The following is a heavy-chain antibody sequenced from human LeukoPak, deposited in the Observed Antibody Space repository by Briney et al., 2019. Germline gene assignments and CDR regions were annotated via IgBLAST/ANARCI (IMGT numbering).Heavy chain of an antibody. J-gene: IGHJ6*02. Sequence: PSETLSLTCTVSGGSTSTYYRSWIRQPPGKGLEWIGYIHKSDSNRYNPSLENRVIISEDTSKNQFSLKLNSMTTADTAAYYCSRDDYYYGLDVWGQGTTVTVSS. CDR1: GGSTSTYY. CDR2: IHKSDSN. V-gene: IGHV4-59*01. CDR3: SRDDYYYGLDV.